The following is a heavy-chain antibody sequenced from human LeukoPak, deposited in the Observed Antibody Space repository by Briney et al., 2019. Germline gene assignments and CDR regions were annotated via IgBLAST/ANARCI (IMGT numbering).Heavy chain of an antibody. J-gene: IGHJ4*02. Sequence: SETLSLTCTVSGGSISSYYWSWIRQPPGKGLEWIGHIYDSGSTSYNPSLKSRVTISVDTSKNQFSLKLSSVTAADTAVYYCARVSQWELLGYFFDYWGQGTLVTVSS. CDR1: GGSISSYY. D-gene: IGHD1-26*01. V-gene: IGHV4-59*01. CDR2: IYDSGST. CDR3: ARVSQWELLGYFFDY.